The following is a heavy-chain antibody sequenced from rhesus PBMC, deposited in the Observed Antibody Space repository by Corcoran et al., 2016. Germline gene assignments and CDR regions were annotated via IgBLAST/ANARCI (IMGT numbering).Heavy chain of an antibody. CDR3: ARGETAFDF. V-gene: IGHV4-81*01. CDR2: IDGNSAGT. Sequence: QVKLQESGPGLVKPSETLSLTCTVSGGSISGYYWSWIRQPPGKGLEWIGNIDGNSAGTNYNPTLKSQVHISKDTAKNQFCLKLSSVTAADTAVYYCARGETAFDFWGQGLRVTVSS. D-gene: IGHD1-44*02. CDR1: GGSISGYY. J-gene: IGHJ3*01.